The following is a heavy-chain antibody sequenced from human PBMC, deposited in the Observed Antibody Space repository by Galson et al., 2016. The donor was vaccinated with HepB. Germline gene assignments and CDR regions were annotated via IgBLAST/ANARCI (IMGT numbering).Heavy chain of an antibody. CDR1: GLSFSSYW. D-gene: IGHD1-1*01. J-gene: IGHJ4*02. V-gene: IGHV3-7*03. CDR2: IRHDGGTQ. Sequence: SLRLSCAASGLSFSSYWMSWVRQAPGKGLQWVANIRHDGGTQNYVHSVEGRFAISRDNAKNSLYLQMDSLRAEDEAVYYCARVMNDNDVGDYWGQGTLVTVST. CDR3: ARVMNDNDVGDY.